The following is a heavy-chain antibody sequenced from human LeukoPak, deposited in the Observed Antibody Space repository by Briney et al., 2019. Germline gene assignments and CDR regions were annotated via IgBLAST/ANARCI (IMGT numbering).Heavy chain of an antibody. J-gene: IGHJ5*02. Sequence: GGSLRLSCAASGFSFSSYWMHWVRQAPGEGLVWVSRINSDGSTTSYADSVKGRFTISRDNSKNTLYLQMNSLRAEDTAVYYCARSHYDFWSGYYFDPWGQGTLVTVSS. D-gene: IGHD3-3*01. CDR2: INSDGSTT. CDR1: GFSFSSYW. CDR3: ARSHYDFWSGYYFDP. V-gene: IGHV3-74*01.